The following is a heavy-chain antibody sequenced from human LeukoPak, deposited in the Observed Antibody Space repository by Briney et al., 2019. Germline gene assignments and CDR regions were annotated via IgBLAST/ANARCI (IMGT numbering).Heavy chain of an antibody. CDR2: IFHSGRT. CDR1: GGSISSNNW. CDR3: ARGRYYYDSSGYPAKYYYYYYMDV. V-gene: IGHV4-4*02. Sequence: PSGTVSLTCAVSGGSISSNNWWSWVRQPPGRGLEWIGEIFHSGRTNYNPSLKSRVTISVDTSKNQFSLKLSSVTAADTAVYYCARGRYYYDSSGYPAKYYYYYYMDVWGKGTTVTVSS. D-gene: IGHD3-22*01. J-gene: IGHJ6*03.